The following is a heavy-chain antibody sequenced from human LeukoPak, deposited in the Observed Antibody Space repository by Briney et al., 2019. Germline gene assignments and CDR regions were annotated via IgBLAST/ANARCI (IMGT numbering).Heavy chain of an antibody. V-gene: IGHV4-4*02. CDR3: ARVVVATIPNRSGWFDP. CDR1: GFTFSSYW. J-gene: IGHJ5*02. D-gene: IGHD5-12*01. Sequence: GSLRLSCAASGFTFSSYWMSWVRQPPGKGLEWIGEIYHSGSTNYNPSLKSRVTISVDKSKNQFSLKLSSVTAADTAVYYCARVVVATIPNRSGWFDPWGQGTLVTVSS. CDR2: IYHSGST.